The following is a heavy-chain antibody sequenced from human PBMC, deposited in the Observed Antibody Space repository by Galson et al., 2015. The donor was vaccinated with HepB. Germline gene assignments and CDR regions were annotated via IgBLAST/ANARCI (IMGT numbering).Heavy chain of an antibody. Sequence: ETLSLTCTVSGGSISSSSYYWGWIRQPPGKGLEWIGSIYYSGSTYYNPSLKSRVTISVDTSKNQFSLKLSSVTAADTAVYYCARDRGYEISHDAFDIWGQGTMVTVSS. CDR1: GGSISSSSYY. CDR2: IYYSGST. J-gene: IGHJ3*02. CDR3: ARDRGYEISHDAFDI. D-gene: IGHD5-12*01. V-gene: IGHV4-39*07.